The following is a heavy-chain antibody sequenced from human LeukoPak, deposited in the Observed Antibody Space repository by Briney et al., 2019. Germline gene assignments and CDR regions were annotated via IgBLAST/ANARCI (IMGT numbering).Heavy chain of an antibody. V-gene: IGHV3-33*01. CDR2: IWYDGSNK. D-gene: IGHD5-24*01. CDR3: ARGDGYNFFDY. Sequence: GGSLRLSCAASGFTFSSYGMHWVRQAPGKGLEWVAVIWYDGSNKYYADSVKGRFTISRDNSENTLYLQMKSLRAEDTAVYYCARGDGYNFFDYWGQGTLVTVSS. J-gene: IGHJ4*02. CDR1: GFTFSSYG.